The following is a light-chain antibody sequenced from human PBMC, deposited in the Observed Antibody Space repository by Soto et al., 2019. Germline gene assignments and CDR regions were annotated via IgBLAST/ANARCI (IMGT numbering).Light chain of an antibody. CDR2: SAS. CDR1: QDISNF. J-gene: IGKJ1*01. CDR3: QQTYSSPWT. V-gene: IGKV1-39*01. Sequence: DMKMAQSPSSLSASVGDRITITCWPPQDISNFLNWYQQKPGEAPKLLIYSASGLQSGVPSRFSGSGSGTDFTLNISSLEPEDVATYFCQQTYSSPWTFGQGTKVEIK.